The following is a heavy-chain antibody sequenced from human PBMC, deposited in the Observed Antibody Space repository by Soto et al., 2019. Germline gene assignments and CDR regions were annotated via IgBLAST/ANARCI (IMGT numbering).Heavy chain of an antibody. V-gene: IGHV3-48*04. CDR1: GFTFSSYW. D-gene: IGHD1-26*01. CDR2: ISSSSSTI. J-gene: IGHJ3*02. Sequence: GGSLRLSCAASGFTFSSYWMNWVRQAPGKGLEWVSYISSSSSTIYYADSVKGRFTISRDNAKNSLYLQMNSLRAEDTAVYYCASEGGSYFGGAFDIWGQGTMVTVSS. CDR3: ASEGGSYFGGAFDI.